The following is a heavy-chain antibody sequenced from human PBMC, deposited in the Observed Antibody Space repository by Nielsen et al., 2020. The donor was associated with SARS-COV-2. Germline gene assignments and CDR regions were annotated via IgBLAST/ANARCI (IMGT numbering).Heavy chain of an antibody. D-gene: IGHD3-3*01. CDR2: INPNSGGT. CDR3: ARAGYDFWSGSARPHDY. J-gene: IGHJ4*02. CDR1: GGTFSSYA. V-gene: IGHV1-2*06. Sequence: ASVKVSCKASGGTFSSYAISWVRQAPGQGLEWMGRINPNSGGTNYAQKFQGRVTMTRDTSISTAYMELSRLRSDDTAVYYCARAGYDFWSGSARPHDYWGQGTLVTVSS.